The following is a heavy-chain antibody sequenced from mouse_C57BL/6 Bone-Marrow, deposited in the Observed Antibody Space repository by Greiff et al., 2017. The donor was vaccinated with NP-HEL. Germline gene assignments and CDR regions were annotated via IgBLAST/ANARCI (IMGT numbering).Heavy chain of an antibody. V-gene: IGHV5-6*01. J-gene: IGHJ2*01. CDR1: GFTFSSYG. CDR3: AKSVNWALFDY. CDR2: ISSGGSYT. D-gene: IGHD4-1*01. Sequence: EVKLMESGGDLVKPGGSLKLSCAASGFTFSSYGMSWVRQTPDKRLEWVATISSGGSYTYYPDSVKGRFTISRDNAKNTLYLQMSSLKSEDTAMYYCAKSVNWALFDYWGQGTTLTVSS.